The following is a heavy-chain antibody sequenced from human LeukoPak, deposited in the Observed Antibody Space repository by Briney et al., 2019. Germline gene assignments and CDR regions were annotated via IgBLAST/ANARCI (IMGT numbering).Heavy chain of an antibody. CDR3: ARDLPYYYDSSGYYLNDAFDI. CDR2: IKQDGIEK. D-gene: IGHD3-22*01. Sequence: GGSLRLSCAASGFTFSSYWMSWVRQAPGKGLEWVANIKQDGIEKYYVDSVKGRFTISRDNAKNSLYLQMNSLRAEDTAVYYCARDLPYYYDSSGYYLNDAFDIWGQGTMVTVSS. V-gene: IGHV3-7*01. CDR1: GFTFSSYW. J-gene: IGHJ3*02.